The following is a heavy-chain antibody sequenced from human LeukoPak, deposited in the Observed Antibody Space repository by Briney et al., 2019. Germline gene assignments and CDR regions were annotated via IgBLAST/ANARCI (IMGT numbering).Heavy chain of an antibody. J-gene: IGHJ4*02. CDR2: ISSSGDIT. CDR1: GFTFSNYA. CDR3: AKRTQWELLSHPFEY. D-gene: IGHD1-26*01. Sequence: PGGSLRLSCAASGFTFSNYAMSWVRQAPGKGLEWVSIISSSGDITYYADSVKGRFTISRDNSRNTVYLQMNSLRAEDTALYYCAKRTQWELLSHPFEYCGEGTLVTVSS. V-gene: IGHV3-23*01.